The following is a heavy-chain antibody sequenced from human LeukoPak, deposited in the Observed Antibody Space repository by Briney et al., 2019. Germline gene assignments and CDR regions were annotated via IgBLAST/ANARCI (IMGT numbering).Heavy chain of an antibody. CDR3: ARGPFRYSNNFDY. J-gene: IGHJ4*02. Sequence: PSETLSLTCAVYGGSFSGYYWSWIRQPPGKGLEWIGEINHSGSTNYNPSLKSRVTISVATSKNQFSLKLSSVTAADTAVYYSARGPFRYSNNFDYWGQGTLVTVSS. V-gene: IGHV4-34*01. CDR1: GGSFSGYY. D-gene: IGHD1-1*01. CDR2: INHSGST.